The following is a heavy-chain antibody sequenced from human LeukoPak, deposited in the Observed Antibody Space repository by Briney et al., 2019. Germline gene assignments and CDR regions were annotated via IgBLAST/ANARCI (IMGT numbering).Heavy chain of an antibody. CDR1: GFTFSTYW. Sequence: GGSLRLSCAASGFTFSTYWMHWVRQAPGKGLVWVSQINTDGNSTTYADSVKGRFTVSRDNAKNTLYLQMNSLRAEDTAVYYCARSRGSDYWGQGTLVTVSS. CDR2: INTDGNST. D-gene: IGHD5-12*01. J-gene: IGHJ4*02. CDR3: ARSRGSDY. V-gene: IGHV3-74*01.